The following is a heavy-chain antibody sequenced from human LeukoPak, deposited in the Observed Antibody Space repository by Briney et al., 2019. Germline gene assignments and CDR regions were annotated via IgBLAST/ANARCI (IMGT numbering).Heavy chain of an antibody. CDR2: ISSSSSYI. Sequence: GGSLRLSCAASGFTFSSYSMNWVRQAPGKGLEWVSSISSSSSYIYYADSVKGRFTISRDNAKNSPYLQMNSLRAEDTAVYYCASGDSSGYYTACDYWGQGTLVTVSS. D-gene: IGHD3-22*01. CDR1: GFTFSSYS. CDR3: ASGDSSGYYTACDY. V-gene: IGHV3-21*01. J-gene: IGHJ4*02.